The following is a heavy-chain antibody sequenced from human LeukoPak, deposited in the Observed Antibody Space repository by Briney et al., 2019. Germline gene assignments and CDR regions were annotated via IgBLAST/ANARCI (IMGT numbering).Heavy chain of an antibody. D-gene: IGHD6-19*01. CDR3: ARDICISSGWFIYYYYMDV. V-gene: IGHV3-48*03. CDR2: ISSSGSTI. CDR1: GFTFSSYE. J-gene: IGHJ6*03. Sequence: GGSLRLSCAASGFTFSSYEMNWVRQAPGKGLEWVSYISSSGSTIYYADSVKGRFTISRDNAKNSLYLQMNSLRAEDTALYYCARDICISSGWFIYYYYMDVWGKGTTVTVSS.